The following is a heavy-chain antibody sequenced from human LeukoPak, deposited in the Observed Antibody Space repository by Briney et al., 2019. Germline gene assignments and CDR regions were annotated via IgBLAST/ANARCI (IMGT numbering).Heavy chain of an antibody. CDR1: GYTFTSYD. CDR2: MNPNSGNT. J-gene: IGHJ4*02. D-gene: IGHD2-2*01. Sequence: GASVKVSCKASGYTFTSYDINWVRQATGQGLEWMGWMNPNSGNTGYAQKFQGRVTITRSTSISTAYMELSSLRSEDTAVYYCARGPDYCSSTSCYAGGYWGQGTLVTVSS. CDR3: ARGPDYCSSTSCYAGGY. V-gene: IGHV1-8*03.